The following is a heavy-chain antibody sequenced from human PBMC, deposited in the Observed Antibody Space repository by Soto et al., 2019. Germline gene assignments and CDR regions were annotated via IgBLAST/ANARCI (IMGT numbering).Heavy chain of an antibody. CDR2: INQDGSLK. CDR1: GFTFSNYW. CDR3: ARDPEFSSFDC. Sequence: EVQLVESGGGWVQPGGSLRLSCAASGFTFSNYWITWVRQTPGKGLELVANINQDGSLKSYVDSVKGRFTISRDNAKNSLYLQMNSLRAEDTAVYYCARDPEFSSFDCWGQGTLVTVSS. D-gene: IGHD6-6*01. J-gene: IGHJ4*02. V-gene: IGHV3-7*01.